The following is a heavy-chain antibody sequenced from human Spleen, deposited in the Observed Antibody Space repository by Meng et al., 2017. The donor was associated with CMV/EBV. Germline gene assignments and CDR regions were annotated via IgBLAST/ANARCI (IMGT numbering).Heavy chain of an antibody. V-gene: IGHV3-23*01. CDR1: GFTFSSYA. J-gene: IGHJ4*02. D-gene: IGHD6-13*01. Sequence: CAASGFTFSSYAMSWVRQAPGKGLEWVSAISGSGGSTYYADSVKGRFTISRDNSKNTLYLQMNSLRAEDTAVYYCAKVPQQLVNLGDYWGQGTLVTVSS. CDR2: ISGSGGST. CDR3: AKVPQQLVNLGDY.